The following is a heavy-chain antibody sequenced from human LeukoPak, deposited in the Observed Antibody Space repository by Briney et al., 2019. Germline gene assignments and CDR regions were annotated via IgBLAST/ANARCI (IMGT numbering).Heavy chain of an antibody. V-gene: IGHV4-59*01. J-gene: IGHJ5*02. CDR3: ARGGITMVRGVVNWFDP. CDR2: IYHSGST. D-gene: IGHD3-10*01. CDR1: GGSISSYY. Sequence: SETLSLTCTVSGGSISSYYWSWIRQPPGKGLEWIGYIYHSGSTNYNPSLKNRVTIAVDKSKNQYSLKLSSVTAADTAVYYCARGGITMVRGVVNWFDPWGQGTLVTVSS.